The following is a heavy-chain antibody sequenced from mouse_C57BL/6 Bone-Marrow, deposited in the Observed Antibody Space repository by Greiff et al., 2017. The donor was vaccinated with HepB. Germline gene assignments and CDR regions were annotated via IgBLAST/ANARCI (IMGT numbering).Heavy chain of an antibody. CDR1: GYTFTSYG. CDR2: IYPRSGNT. Sequence: VQRVESGAELARPGASVKLSCKASGYTFTSYGISWVKQRTGQGLEWIGEIYPRSGNTYYNEKFKGKATLTADKSSSTAYMELRSLTSEDSAVYFCASGQLGRGGYWGQGTTLTVSS. CDR3: ASGQLGRGGY. V-gene: IGHV1-81*01. D-gene: IGHD4-1*02. J-gene: IGHJ2*01.